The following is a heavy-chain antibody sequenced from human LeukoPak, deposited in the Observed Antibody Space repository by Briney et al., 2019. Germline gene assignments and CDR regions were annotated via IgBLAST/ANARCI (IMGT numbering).Heavy chain of an antibody. CDR1: GGSISSSSYY. Sequence: SETLSLTCTVSGGSISSSSYYWGWIRQPPGKGLEWIGSIYYSGSTYYNPSLKSRVTISVDTSKNQFSLKLSSVTAADTAVYYCARGQRITIFGYYYMDVWGKGTTVTVSS. D-gene: IGHD3-3*01. CDR2: IYYSGST. J-gene: IGHJ6*03. CDR3: ARGQRITIFGYYYMDV. V-gene: IGHV4-39*01.